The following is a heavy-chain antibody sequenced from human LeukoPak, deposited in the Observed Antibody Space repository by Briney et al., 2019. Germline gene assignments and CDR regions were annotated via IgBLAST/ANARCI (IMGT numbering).Heavy chain of an antibody. Sequence: PSETLSLTCTVSGGSISNYYWNWIRQPPGEGLEWIGYIYYSGSGGTNYNPSLKSRVTISVDTSKNQFSLKLGSVTAADTAVYYCARELRGGYNYLGYWGQGSLVTVSS. CDR2: IYYSGSGGT. D-gene: IGHD5-24*01. CDR1: GGSISNYY. V-gene: IGHV4-59*12. CDR3: ARELRGGYNYLGY. J-gene: IGHJ4*02.